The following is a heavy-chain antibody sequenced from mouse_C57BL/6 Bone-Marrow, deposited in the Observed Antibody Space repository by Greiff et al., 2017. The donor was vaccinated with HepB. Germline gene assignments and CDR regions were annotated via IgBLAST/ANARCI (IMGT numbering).Heavy chain of an antibody. CDR2: ISSGGSYT. D-gene: IGHD1-1*01. V-gene: IGHV5-6*01. Sequence: DVQLQESGGDLVKPGGSLKLSCAASGFTFSSYGMSWVRQTPDKRLEWVATISSGGSYTYYPDSVKGRFTISRDNAKNTLYLQMSSLKSEDTAMYYCARHASSYYYGDYWGQGTTLTVSS. CDR1: GFTFSSYG. CDR3: ARHASSYYYGDY. J-gene: IGHJ2*01.